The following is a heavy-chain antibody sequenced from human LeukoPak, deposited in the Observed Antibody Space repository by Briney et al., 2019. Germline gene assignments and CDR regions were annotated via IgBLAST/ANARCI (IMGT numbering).Heavy chain of an antibody. D-gene: IGHD2-15*01. CDR3: AKQLGYCSDGSCYFPY. CDR2: ISNNGGYT. J-gene: IGHJ4*02. V-gene: IGHV3-23*01. CDR1: GFTFSSSA. Sequence: GSLKLSCAASGFTFSSSAMSWVRQGPGEGLGWVSAISNNGGYTYYADSVQGRFTISRGNSKSTLCLQMNSLRAEDTAVYYCAKQLGYCSDGSCYFPYWGQGTLVTVSS.